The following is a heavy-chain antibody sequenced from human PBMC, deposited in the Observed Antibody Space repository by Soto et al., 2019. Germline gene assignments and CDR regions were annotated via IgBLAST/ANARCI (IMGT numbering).Heavy chain of an antibody. CDR3: ARDDYSTPDRWFDP. J-gene: IGHJ5*02. Sequence: AASVKVSCKASGYTFTSYGISWVRQAPGQGLEWMGWISAYNGNTNYAQKLQGRVTMTTDTSTSTAYMELRSLRSDDTAVYYCARDDYSTPDRWFDPWGQGTLVTAPQ. CDR2: ISAYNGNT. D-gene: IGHD4-4*01. V-gene: IGHV1-18*04. CDR1: GYTFTSYG.